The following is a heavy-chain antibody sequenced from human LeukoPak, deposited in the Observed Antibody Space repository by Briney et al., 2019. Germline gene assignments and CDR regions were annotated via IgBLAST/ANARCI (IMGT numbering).Heavy chain of an antibody. CDR1: GFTFSSYS. J-gene: IGHJ4*02. CDR2: ITSSGRYI. V-gene: IGHV3-21*01. CDR3: TRKGSQWDFLVDY. D-gene: IGHD2/OR15-2a*01. Sequence: GGSLRLSCAASGFTFSSYSMNWVRQAPGKGLEWVSSITSSGRYIYYADSVEGRFTISRDNSENSLYLQMDSLTAEDTAVYYCTRKGSQWDFLVDYWGQGTRVAVSP.